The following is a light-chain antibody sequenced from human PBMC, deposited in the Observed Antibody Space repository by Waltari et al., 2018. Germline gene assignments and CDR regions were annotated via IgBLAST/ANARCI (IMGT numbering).Light chain of an antibody. CDR1: TSNIGSNT. V-gene: IGLV1-44*01. J-gene: IGLJ3*02. Sequence: QSVLTQPPSASGTPGQRVIISCSGITSNIGSNTVNWYQQPPGTAPTLLIFSDNQRPSGVPDRFSGSKSGTPASLAISGLQSEDEADYYCASWDDRLNSLVFGGGTELTVL. CDR2: SDN. CDR3: ASWDDRLNSLV.